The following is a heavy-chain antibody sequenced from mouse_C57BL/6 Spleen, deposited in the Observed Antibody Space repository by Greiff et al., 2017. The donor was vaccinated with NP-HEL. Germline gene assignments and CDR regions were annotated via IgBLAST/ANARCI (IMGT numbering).Heavy chain of an antibody. CDR2: IYPRDGST. CDR1: GYTFTSYW. J-gene: IGHJ3*01. D-gene: IGHD1-1*01. Sequence: QVQLQQPGAELVKPGASVKLSCKASGYTFTSYWMHWVKQRPGRGLEWIGWIYPRDGSTKYNEKFKGKATLTVDTSSSTAYMELHSLTSEDSAVYFCARGEGFYYGSSLAGFAYWGQGTLVTVSA. V-gene: IGHV1-85*01. CDR3: ARGEGFYYGSSLAGFAY.